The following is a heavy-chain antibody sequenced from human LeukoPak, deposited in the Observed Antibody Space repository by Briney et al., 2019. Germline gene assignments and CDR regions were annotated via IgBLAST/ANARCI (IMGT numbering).Heavy chain of an antibody. CDR1: GYTFTSYG. CDR3: ASSTTDYYYGMDV. CDR2: ISAYNGNT. V-gene: IGHV1-18*01. D-gene: IGHD1-1*01. J-gene: IGHJ6*02. Sequence: ASVKVSCKASGYTFTSYGISWVRPAPGQGLEWMGWISAYNGNTNYAQKLQGRVTMTTDTSTSTAYMELRSLRSDDTAVYYCASSTTDYYYGMDVWGQRTTVTVSS.